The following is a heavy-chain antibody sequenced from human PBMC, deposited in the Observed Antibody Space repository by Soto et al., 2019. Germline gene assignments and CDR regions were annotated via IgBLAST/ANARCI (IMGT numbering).Heavy chain of an antibody. CDR1: GFTFNYYP. Sequence: PGGSLRLSCAASGFTFNYYPMHWVRQAPGKGLEWVAVVSFDGSNKYYADSVKGRFTISKDNSKNTLYLQMNSLRREDTAVYYCARLPGPLVAVLYIYPLDGREAMSDVDVWGQGTTVTLSS. CDR2: VSFDGSNK. V-gene: IGHV3-30-3*01. CDR3: ARLPGPLVAVLYIYPLDGREAMSDVDV. D-gene: IGHD6-19*01. J-gene: IGHJ6*02.